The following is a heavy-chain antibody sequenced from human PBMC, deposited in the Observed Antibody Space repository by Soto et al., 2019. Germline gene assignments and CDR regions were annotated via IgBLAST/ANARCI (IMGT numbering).Heavy chain of an antibody. CDR1: GFTFSNYW. CDR2: IKQEGSEK. V-gene: IGHV3-7*01. CDR3: ARDQGAFDFWITKGYFYYMDV. Sequence: EVQLVESGGGLVQPGGSLRLSCAASGFTFSNYWMSWVRQAPGKGLEWVASIKQEGSEKDYVDSVRGRFTISRDNAKKSLELHTHTPTVEATAVYSCARDQGAFDFWITKGYFYYMDVWGKGTTVTVSS. D-gene: IGHD3-3*01. J-gene: IGHJ6*03.